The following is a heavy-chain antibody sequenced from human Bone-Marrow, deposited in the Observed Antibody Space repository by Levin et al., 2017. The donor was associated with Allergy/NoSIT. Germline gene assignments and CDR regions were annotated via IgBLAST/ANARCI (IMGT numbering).Heavy chain of an antibody. CDR3: AQGDCSGGSCSSRWTTWFDP. CDR2: IIPMFRTT. Sequence: PGGSLRLSCKSSGGTFSTYTLNWVRQAPGQGLEWMGEIIPMFRTTKYAQKFQGRVTITADESTSTAYMELFSLTSDDTAVYYCAQGDCSGGSCSSRWTTWFDPWGQGTLVTV. D-gene: IGHD2-15*01. CDR1: GGTFSTYT. J-gene: IGHJ5*02. V-gene: IGHV1-69*01.